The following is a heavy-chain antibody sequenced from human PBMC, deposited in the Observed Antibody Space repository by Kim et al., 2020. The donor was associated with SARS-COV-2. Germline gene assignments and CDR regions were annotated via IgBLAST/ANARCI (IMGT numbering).Heavy chain of an antibody. Sequence: VKGRFTISRDNSKNTLDLQMNSLRAEDTAVYYCARDLGYCSSTSCENDYWGQGTLVTVSS. V-gene: IGHV3-30*07. CDR3: ARDLGYCSSTSCENDY. D-gene: IGHD2-2*01. J-gene: IGHJ4*02.